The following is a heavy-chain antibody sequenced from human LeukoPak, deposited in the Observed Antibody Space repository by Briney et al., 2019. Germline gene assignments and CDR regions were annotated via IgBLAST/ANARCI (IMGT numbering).Heavy chain of an antibody. CDR2: IYYSGST. D-gene: IGHD3-22*01. J-gene: IGHJ3*02. V-gene: IGHV4-39*07. CDR1: GGSISSSSYY. Sequence: SETLSLTCTVSGGSISSSSYYWGWIRQPPGKGLEWIGSIYYSGSTYYNPSLKSRVTISVDTSKNQFSLKLSSVTAADTAVYYCARDPVTMIVVVKNAFDIWGQGTMVTVSS. CDR3: ARDPVTMIVVVKNAFDI.